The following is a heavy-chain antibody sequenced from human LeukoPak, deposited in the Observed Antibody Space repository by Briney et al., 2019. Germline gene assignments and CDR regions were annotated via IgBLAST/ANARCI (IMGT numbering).Heavy chain of an antibody. CDR2: IKSKSYGGTT. J-gene: IGHJ6*02. D-gene: IGHD3-10*02. V-gene: IGHV3-15*01. CDR3: TTELFGSQMDV. Sequence: SGGSLRLSCAASGFTFTNAWMTWVRQAPGKGLEWLGLIKSKSYGGTTDYGDPVKGIFAISRDDSKNAVYLQMNSLKIEDTAVYYCTTELFGSQMDVWGQGTTVTVAS. CDR1: GFTFTNAW.